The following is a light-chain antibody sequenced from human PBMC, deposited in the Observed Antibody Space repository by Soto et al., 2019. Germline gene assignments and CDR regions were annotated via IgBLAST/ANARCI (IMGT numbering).Light chain of an antibody. CDR1: SSDVGGYNF. CDR2: EVT. J-gene: IGLJ1*01. CDR3: SSYTCSNNYV. V-gene: IGLV2-8*01. Sequence: QSVLTQPPSASGSPGQSVTISCTGTSSDVGGYNFVSWYQQHPGKAPKLMIYEVTKRPSGVPDRFSGSKSGNTASLTVSGLQAEDEADYYCSSYTCSNNYVFGTGTQLNVL.